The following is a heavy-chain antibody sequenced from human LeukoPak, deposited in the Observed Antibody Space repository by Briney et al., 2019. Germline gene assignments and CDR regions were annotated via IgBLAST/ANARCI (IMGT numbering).Heavy chain of an antibody. CDR1: GFTFSPHA. CDR2: INGRDTST. J-gene: IGHJ3*01. CDR3: AKALQGRIWGSYSHASDV. V-gene: IGHV3-23*01. D-gene: IGHD3-16*01. Sequence: QSGGSLRLSCAASGFTFSPHAMRWVRQAPGKGLEWVSAINGRDTSTYYADSVKGRFTISRDNSKNTLYLQMNSLRAEDTAVYYCAKALQGRIWGSYSHASDVWGQGTMVTVSP.